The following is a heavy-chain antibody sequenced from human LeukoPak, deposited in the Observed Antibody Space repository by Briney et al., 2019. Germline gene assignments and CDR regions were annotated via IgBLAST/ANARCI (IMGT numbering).Heavy chain of an antibody. CDR1: GFTLSSYW. J-gene: IGHJ4*02. V-gene: IGHV3-7*01. CDR3: ARVWGPPRYYDYVWGSYRTPRYFDY. CDR2: IKEDGSEK. Sequence: GGSLRLSCAASGFTLSSYWMNWVRQAPGKGLEWVAKIKEDGSEKYYVDSVKGRFTISRDNAKNSLYLQMNSLRAEDTAVYYCARVWGPPRYYDYVWGSYRTPRYFDYWGQGTLVTVSS. D-gene: IGHD3-16*02.